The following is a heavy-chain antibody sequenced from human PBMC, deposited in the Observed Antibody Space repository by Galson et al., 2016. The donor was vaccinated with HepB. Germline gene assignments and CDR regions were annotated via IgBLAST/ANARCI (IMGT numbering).Heavy chain of an antibody. CDR3: ARDEAIAAVGSGASGFDC. CDR2: IIPIFDTP. Sequence: SVKVSCKASGGTFSSSAISWVRQAPGQGLEWMGGIIPIFDTPNYAQKFQGRVTITADISTSTAYMELNSLRSEDTAVYYCARDEAIAAVGSGASGFDCWGQGTLVTVSS. D-gene: IGHD3-10*01. V-gene: IGHV1-69*06. J-gene: IGHJ4*02. CDR1: GGTFSSSA.